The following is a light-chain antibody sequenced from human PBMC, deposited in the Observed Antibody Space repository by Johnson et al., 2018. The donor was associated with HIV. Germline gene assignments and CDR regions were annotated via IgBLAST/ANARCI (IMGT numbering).Light chain of an antibody. CDR3: GTWDSSLTSYV. Sequence: QFVLTQPPSVSAAPGQTVTISCSGSSSNVGSSFVSWYRQVPGTAPKLLIYDNNKRPSGIPGTFSGSKSGTSATLGIPGLQPGDEADYYCGTWDSSLTSYVFGAGTKVTVL. CDR2: DNN. V-gene: IGLV1-51*01. J-gene: IGLJ1*01. CDR1: SSNVGSSF.